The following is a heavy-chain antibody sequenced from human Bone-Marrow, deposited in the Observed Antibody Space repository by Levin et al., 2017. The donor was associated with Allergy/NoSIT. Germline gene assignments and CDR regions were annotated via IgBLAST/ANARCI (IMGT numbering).Heavy chain of an antibody. CDR2: INSSSGTI. CDR3: VRGLPDY. CDR1: GFTFSSYI. J-gene: IGHJ4*02. V-gene: IGHV3-48*01. Sequence: GESLKISCATSGFTFSSYIMNWVRQAPGKGLEWVSYINSSSGTIYYADSVKGRFTISRDNAKKSLYLQMSSLRVEDTAVYYCVRGLPDYWGQGTLVTVSS.